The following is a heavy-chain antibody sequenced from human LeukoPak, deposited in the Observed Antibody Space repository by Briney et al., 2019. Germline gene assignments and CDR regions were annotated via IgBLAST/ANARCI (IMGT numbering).Heavy chain of an antibody. D-gene: IGHD1-26*01. CDR2: IYSGGST. J-gene: IGHJ4*02. CDR3: TRLIGSYESHYFDY. CDR1: GITVSSNY. Sequence: GGSLRLSCAASGITVSSNYMSWVRQAPGKGLEWVSVIYSGGSTYYADSVKGRFTISRDNSKNTLYLQMNSLRAEDTAVYYCTRLIGSYESHYFDYWGQGTLVTVSS. V-gene: IGHV3-53*01.